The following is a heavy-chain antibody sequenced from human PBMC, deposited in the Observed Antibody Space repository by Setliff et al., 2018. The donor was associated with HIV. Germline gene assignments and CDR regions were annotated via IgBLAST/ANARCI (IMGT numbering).Heavy chain of an antibody. Sequence: ASVKVSCKASGDTFSNSLVTWVRQAPGQGLEWMGGIIPLFGTANYAQKFQGRVTMTTDELMTTAYLELSSLRSEDTAVYYCARDRSYYPNYFDYWGQGTLVTVSS. CDR1: GDTFSNSL. D-gene: IGHD1-26*01. V-gene: IGHV1-69*05. J-gene: IGHJ4*02. CDR2: IIPLFGTA. CDR3: ARDRSYYPNYFDY.